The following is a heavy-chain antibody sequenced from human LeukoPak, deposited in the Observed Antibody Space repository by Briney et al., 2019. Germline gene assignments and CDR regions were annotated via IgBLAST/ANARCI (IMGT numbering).Heavy chain of an antibody. D-gene: IGHD3-3*01. CDR3: ARDGHGSGPHRVIDP. V-gene: IGHV4-30-2*01. J-gene: IGHJ5*02. CDR1: GGPISSGGSS. CDR2: IYHSGST. Sequence: PSETLSLMCAVSGGPISSGGSSWGGLRQPPGKGLEWVGYIYHSGSTYYNPSLKSRVTLSVERSKNQISLKLSSVTAADTAVYYCARDGHGSGPHRVIDPWGQGTLVTVSS.